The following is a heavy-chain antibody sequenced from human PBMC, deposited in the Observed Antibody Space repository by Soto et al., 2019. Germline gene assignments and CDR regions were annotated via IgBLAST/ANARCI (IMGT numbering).Heavy chain of an antibody. Sequence: QVQLQESGPGLVKPSQTLSLTCPVSGGPSSGVGYYWGGTRHPPGKGLEGIGYIYYSGSTYYNPSLKSRVTISVDTSKNQFSLKLSSVTAADTAVYYCARRVPFSYFDYWGQGTLVTVSS. CDR1: GGPSSGVGYY. V-gene: IGHV4-31*03. J-gene: IGHJ4*02. CDR3: ARRVPFSYFDY. D-gene: IGHD3-3*02. CDR2: IYYSGST.